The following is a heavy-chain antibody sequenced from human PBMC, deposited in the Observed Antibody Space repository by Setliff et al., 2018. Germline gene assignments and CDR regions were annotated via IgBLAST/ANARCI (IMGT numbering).Heavy chain of an antibody. J-gene: IGHJ4*02. CDR1: GFTLSSYG. CDR2: IRYDGSNK. D-gene: IGHD3-3*01. Sequence: GGSLRLSCAASGFTLSSYGMHWVRKAPGKGREWVAFIRYDGSNKYYAASVKGRFTISRDNSKNTLYLQMNSRRAADTAVYYCAKDPRDTYYNFGYWGQGTLVTVSS. V-gene: IGHV3-30*02. CDR3: AKDPRDTYYNFGY.